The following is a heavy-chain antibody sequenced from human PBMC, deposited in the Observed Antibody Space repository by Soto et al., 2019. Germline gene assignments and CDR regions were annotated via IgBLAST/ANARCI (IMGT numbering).Heavy chain of an antibody. CDR3: ARERPDYNGMDA. CDR2: ILNSGGT. CDR1: GGSISSYF. V-gene: IGHV4-59*01. J-gene: IGHJ6*02. Sequence: SETLSLTCTVSGGSISSYFWSWVRQPPGKGLEWIGYILNSGGTTYNPSLKSRVTISVDTSKNQFSLRLTSVTAADTAVYYCARERPDYNGMDAWGQGTTVTVSS. D-gene: IGHD1-1*01.